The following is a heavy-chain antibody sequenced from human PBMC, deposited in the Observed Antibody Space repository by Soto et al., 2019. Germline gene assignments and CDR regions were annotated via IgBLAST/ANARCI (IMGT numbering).Heavy chain of an antibody. D-gene: IGHD6-6*01. J-gene: IGHJ5*02. V-gene: IGHV3-7*01. CDR2: IKQDGSEK. Sequence: EVQLVESGGGLVQPGGSLRLSCAAPGFTFSSYWMSWVRQAPGKGLEWVANIKQDGSEKYYVDSVKGRFTISRDNAKNSLYLQMNSLRAEDTAVYYCARSIAARLNWFDPWGQGTLVTVSS. CDR1: GFTFSSYW. CDR3: ARSIAARLNWFDP.